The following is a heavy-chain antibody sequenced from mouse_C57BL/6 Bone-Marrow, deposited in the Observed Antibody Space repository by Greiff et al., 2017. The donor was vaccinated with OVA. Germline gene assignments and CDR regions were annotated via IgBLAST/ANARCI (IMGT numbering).Heavy chain of an antibody. CDR3: TREYRKYYFDY. CDR1: GFTFSSYA. V-gene: IGHV5-9-1*02. J-gene: IGHJ2*01. Sequence: DVMLVESGEGLVKPGGSLKLSCAASGFTFSSYAMSWVRQTPEKRLEWVAYISSGGDYISYADTVKGRFTISRDNARNTLYLQMSSLKSEDTAMYYCTREYRKYYFDYWGQGTTLTVSS. CDR2: ISSGGDYI. D-gene: IGHD2-10*02.